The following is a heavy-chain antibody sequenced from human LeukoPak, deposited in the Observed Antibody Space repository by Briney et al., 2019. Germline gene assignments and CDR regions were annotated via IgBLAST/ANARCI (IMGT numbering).Heavy chain of an antibody. V-gene: IGHV3-21*01. CDR2: ISSSSSYI. D-gene: IGHD4-11*01. CDR3: ASDYSPHAFDI. CDR1: GFTFISYD. J-gene: IGHJ3*02. Sequence: RTGGSLRLSCAASGFTFISYDMNWVRQAPGKGLKWVSSISSSSSYIYYADSVKGRFTISRDNAKNSLYLQMNSLRAEDTAVYYCASDYSPHAFDIWGQGTMVTVSS.